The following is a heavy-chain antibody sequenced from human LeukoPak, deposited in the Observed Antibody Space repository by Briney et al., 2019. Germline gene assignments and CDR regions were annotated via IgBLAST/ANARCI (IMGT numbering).Heavy chain of an antibody. J-gene: IGHJ4*02. CDR1: GFMFSTYA. V-gene: IGHV3-23*01. CDR3: AKDPIPRADPSTSFDY. Sequence: GGSLRLSCAASGFMFSTYAMSRVRQAPGKGLEWVSGISDSGSNTYYADSVKGRFTISRDNSKNTLYLQMNSLRADDTAVYYRAKDPIPRADPSTSFDYWGQGTPVTVSS. CDR2: ISDSGSNT.